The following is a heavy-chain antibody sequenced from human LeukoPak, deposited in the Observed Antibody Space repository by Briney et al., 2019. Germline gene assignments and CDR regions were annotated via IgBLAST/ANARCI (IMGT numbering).Heavy chain of an antibody. CDR1: GFTFSSYA. CDR3: ARDGGDSNKGPSFDY. Sequence: GGSLRLSCAASGFTFSSYAMHWVRQAPGKGLEYVSAIGSNGGSTYYANSVKGRFTISRDNSKNTLYLQMGSLRAEDMAVYYCARDGGDSNKGPSFDYWGQGTLVTVSS. D-gene: IGHD3-22*01. V-gene: IGHV3-64*01. J-gene: IGHJ4*02. CDR2: IGSNGGST.